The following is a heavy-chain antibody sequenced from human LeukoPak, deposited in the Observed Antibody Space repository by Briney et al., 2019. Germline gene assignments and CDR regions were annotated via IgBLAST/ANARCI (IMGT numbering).Heavy chain of an antibody. J-gene: IGHJ4*01. V-gene: IGHV4-4*07. CDR3: ARSPVVIYNYFDY. Sequence: SETLSLTCTVPGGSISSYYWSWIRQPAGQGLERIGRIYSSGSTNYNPSFESRVTMSVDTSKNQFSLRLSSVTAADTAVYYCARSPVVIYNYFDYSGHGTLVTVSS. CDR1: GGSISSYY. D-gene: IGHD2/OR15-2a*01. CDR2: IYSSGST.